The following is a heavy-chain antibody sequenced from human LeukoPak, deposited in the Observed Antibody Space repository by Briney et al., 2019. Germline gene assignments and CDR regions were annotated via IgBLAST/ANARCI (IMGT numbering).Heavy chain of an antibody. D-gene: IGHD1-26*01. J-gene: IGHJ4*02. V-gene: IGHV1-18*01. CDR3: ARDLRVRSGSLRLRMSDY. CDR1: GYTFTRYG. CDR2: ISAYNGNT. Sequence: ASVKVSCKASGYTFTRYGISWVRQAPGQGLEWMGWISAYNGNTNYAQKLQGRVTMTTDTSTSTAYMELRSLRSDDTAVYYCARDLRVRSGSLRLRMSDYWGQRTL.